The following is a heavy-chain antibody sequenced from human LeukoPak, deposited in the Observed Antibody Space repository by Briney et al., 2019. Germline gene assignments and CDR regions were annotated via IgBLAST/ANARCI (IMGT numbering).Heavy chain of an antibody. Sequence: GASVKVSCKASGYTFTSYDINWMRQATGQGLEWVGWMNPNSGNTGYAQKFQGRVTMTRNTSISTAYMELSSLRSEDTAVYYCARGSKVVPAAKKYYYDSRIYAYWGQGTLVTVSS. CDR3: ARGSKVVPAAKKYYYDSRIYAY. J-gene: IGHJ4*02. V-gene: IGHV1-8*01. CDR1: GYTFTSYD. D-gene: IGHD3-22*01. CDR2: MNPNSGNT.